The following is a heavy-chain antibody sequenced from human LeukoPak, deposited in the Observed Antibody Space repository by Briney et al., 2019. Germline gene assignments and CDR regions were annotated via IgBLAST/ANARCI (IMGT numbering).Heavy chain of an antibody. CDR1: GFTVSSNY. V-gene: IGHV3-53*01. J-gene: IGHJ4*02. CDR2: IYSGGST. D-gene: IGHD3-22*01. CDR3: AKAPGGITTMIVVVFDY. Sequence: GGSLRLSCAASGFTVSSNYMSWVRQAPGKGLEWVSVIYSGGSTYYADSVKGRFTISRDNSKNTLYLQMNSLRAEDTAVYYCAKAPGGITTMIVVVFDYWGQGTLVTVSS.